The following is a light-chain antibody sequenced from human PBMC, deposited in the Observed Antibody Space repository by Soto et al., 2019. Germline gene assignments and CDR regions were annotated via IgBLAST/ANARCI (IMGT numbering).Light chain of an antibody. CDR1: SSDIGDYDY. V-gene: IGLV2-8*01. CDR2: EVT. Sequence: QSVLTQPPSASGSPGQSVTISCTGTSSDIGDYDYVSWYQQHPGEAPKLIIYEVTKRPSGVPDRFSGSKSGNSASLTVSGLQAEDEGDYFCSSYARRNNLLFGGGTKLTVL. CDR3: SSYARRNNLL. J-gene: IGLJ2*01.